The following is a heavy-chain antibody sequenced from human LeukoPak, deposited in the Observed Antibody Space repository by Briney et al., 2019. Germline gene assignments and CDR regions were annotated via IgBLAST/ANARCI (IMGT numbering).Heavy chain of an antibody. CDR3: ARVLIDSSGWYHFDS. CDR2: IQYNGNT. V-gene: IGHV4-59*01. CDR1: GGSISGYY. D-gene: IGHD6-19*01. J-gene: IGHJ4*02. Sequence: PSETLSLTCTVSGGSISGYYWSWIRQPPGKGLEWIGLIQYNGNTNYNPSFKSRITISVDTSNNDFSLNVRSVTAADTAVYYCARVLIDSSGWYHFDSWGQGTLVTVSS.